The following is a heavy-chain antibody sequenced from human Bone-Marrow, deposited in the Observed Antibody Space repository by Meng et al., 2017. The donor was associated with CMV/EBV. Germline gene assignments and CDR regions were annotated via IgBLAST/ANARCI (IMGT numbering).Heavy chain of an antibody. V-gene: IGHV3-20*04. CDR2: INWNGGST. Sequence: GESLKISCAASGFTFDDYGMSWVRQAPGKGLEWVSGINWNGGSTGYADSVKGRFTISRDNAKNSLYLQMNSLRAEDTALYYCARGTAYYYDSSGYTGFDDWGQGTLVTVSS. CDR3: ARGTAYYYDSSGYTGFDD. D-gene: IGHD3-22*01. CDR1: GFTFDDYG. J-gene: IGHJ4*02.